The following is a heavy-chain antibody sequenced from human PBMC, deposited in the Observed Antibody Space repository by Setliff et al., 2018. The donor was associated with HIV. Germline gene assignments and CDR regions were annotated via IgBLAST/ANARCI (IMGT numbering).Heavy chain of an antibody. CDR1: GGSISFYY. CDR3: ASSPAWRSDFGLHTFDY. CDR2: IYYSGTT. D-gene: IGHD2-2*01. J-gene: IGHJ4*02. Sequence: SETLSLTCSISGGSISFYYWSWIRQPPGKGLEWIGYIYYSGTTKYNPSLKSRVTISVDTSKNQFSLKLSSVTAADTAVYYCASSPAWRSDFGLHTFDYWGQGTLVTVSS. V-gene: IGHV4-59*08.